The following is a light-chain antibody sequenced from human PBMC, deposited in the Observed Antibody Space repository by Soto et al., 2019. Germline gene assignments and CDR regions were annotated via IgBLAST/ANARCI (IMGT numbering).Light chain of an antibody. J-gene: IGKJ1*01. CDR3: QQYGSSGT. CDR2: GAS. CDR1: ESVASSY. Sequence: EIVLPQSPRPLSLCPGEGATLSCRASESVASSYLAWYQQIPGQAPRLLIYGASSRATGIPDRFSGSGSGTDFTLTISRLEPEDFAVYYCQQYGSSGTFGQGTKVDIK. V-gene: IGKV3-20*01.